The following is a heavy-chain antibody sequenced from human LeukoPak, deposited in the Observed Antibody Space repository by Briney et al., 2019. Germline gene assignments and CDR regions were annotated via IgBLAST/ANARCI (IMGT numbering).Heavy chain of an antibody. D-gene: IGHD2-15*01. V-gene: IGHV4-34*01. CDR1: GGSFSGYY. Sequence: SETLSLTCAVYGGSFSGYYWSWIRQPPGKGLEWIGEINHSGSTNYNPSLKSRVTISVDTSKNQFSLKLSSVTAADTAVYYCARDVDATSGWFDPWGQGTLITVSS. CDR3: ARDVDATSGWFDP. J-gene: IGHJ5*02. CDR2: INHSGST.